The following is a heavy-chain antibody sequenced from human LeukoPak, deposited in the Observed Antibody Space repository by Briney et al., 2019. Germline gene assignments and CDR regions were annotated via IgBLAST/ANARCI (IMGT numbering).Heavy chain of an antibody. Sequence: RPGGSLRLSCAASGFTFSSYWMHWVRQAPGKGLEWVANIKLDGTEKYYVDSVKGRFTISRDNAKNSLYLQMNSLRAEDTAVYYCASDRFYFGVWGQGTLVTVSS. CDR3: ASDRFYFGV. V-gene: IGHV3-7*05. D-gene: IGHD3-16*01. CDR2: IKLDGTEK. J-gene: IGHJ4*02. CDR1: GFTFSSYW.